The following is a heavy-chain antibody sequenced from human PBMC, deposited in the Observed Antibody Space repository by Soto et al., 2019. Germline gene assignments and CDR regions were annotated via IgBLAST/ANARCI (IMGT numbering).Heavy chain of an antibody. CDR2: IQSGGPT. J-gene: IGHJ4*02. CDR1: GFTVSSKY. D-gene: IGHD3-3*01. V-gene: IGHV3-66*01. CDR3: AKGRGSPWTKKFLDS. Sequence: PGGSLRLSCAASGFTVSSKYMSWVRQAPGKGLEWVSLIQSGGPTYYADSVKGRFTISRDTSENTLYLQMNSLRAEDTAGYYCAKGRGSPWTKKFLDSWGQGTLVTVSS.